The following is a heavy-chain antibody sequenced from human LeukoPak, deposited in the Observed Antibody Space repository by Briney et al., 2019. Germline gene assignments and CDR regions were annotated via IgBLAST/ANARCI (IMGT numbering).Heavy chain of an antibody. D-gene: IGHD2-2*01. CDR2: MYYSGNT. CDR1: GGSISSTAYY. J-gene: IGHJ4*02. V-gene: IGHV4-39*01. CDR3: ARQVSYSTSLLGYYFDY. Sequence: NASETLSLTYTVSGGSISSTAYYWGWIRQPPGKGLEWIGSMYYSGNTYYNPSLKSRVTMSVDTPKNQFSLKLTSVTAADTAMFYCARQVSYSTSLLGYYFDYWGQGILVTVSS.